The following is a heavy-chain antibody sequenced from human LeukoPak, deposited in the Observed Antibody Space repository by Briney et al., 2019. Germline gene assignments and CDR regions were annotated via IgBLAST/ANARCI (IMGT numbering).Heavy chain of an antibody. J-gene: IGHJ5*02. V-gene: IGHV4-39*01. Sequence: SETLSLTCTVSGGSIISSSYYWGWIRQPPGKGLEWIGSIYYSGSTYYNPSLKSRVTISVDTSKNQFSLKLSSVTAADTAVYYCARRLIVVVPAAIRRPNWFDPWGQGTLVTVSS. CDR2: IYYSGST. CDR3: ARRLIVVVPAAIRRPNWFDP. D-gene: IGHD2-2*02. CDR1: GGSIISSSYY.